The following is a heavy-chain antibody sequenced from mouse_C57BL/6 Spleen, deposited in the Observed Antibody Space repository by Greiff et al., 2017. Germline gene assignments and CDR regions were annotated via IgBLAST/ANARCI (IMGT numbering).Heavy chain of an antibody. D-gene: IGHD1-1*01. J-gene: IGHJ4*01. CDR3: AGYYYGSSYAMDY. V-gene: IGHV4-1*01. CDR2: INPDSSTI. Sequence: EVKLVESGGGLVQPGGSLKLSCAASGIDFSRYWMSWVRRAPGKGLEWIGEINPDSSTINYAPSLKDKFIISRDNAKNTLYLQMSKVRSEDTALYYCAGYYYGSSYAMDYWGQGTSVTVSS. CDR1: GIDFSRYW.